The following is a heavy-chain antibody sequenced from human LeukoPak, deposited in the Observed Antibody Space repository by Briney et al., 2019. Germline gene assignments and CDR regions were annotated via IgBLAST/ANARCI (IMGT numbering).Heavy chain of an antibody. V-gene: IGHV3-48*02. CDR3: ARDSGGAFDY. CDR2: ISSSSSTI. D-gene: IGHD2-15*01. Sequence: GGSLRLSCAASGFTFSSYSMNWVRQAPGKGLEWVSFISSSSSTIFYADSVKGRLTISRDSGKTSLYPQMNSLRDEDTAVYYCARDSGGAFDYWGQGTLVTVSS. CDR1: GFTFSSYS. J-gene: IGHJ4*02.